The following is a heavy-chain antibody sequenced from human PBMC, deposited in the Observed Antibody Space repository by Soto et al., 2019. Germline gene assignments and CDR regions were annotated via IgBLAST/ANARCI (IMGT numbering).Heavy chain of an antibody. D-gene: IGHD4-17*01. CDR3: ARDGDGYGGAY. CDR2: IIPIFGTA. CDR1: GGTFSSYA. J-gene: IGHJ4*02. Sequence: QVQLVQSGAEVKKPGSSVKVSCKASGGTFSSYAISWVRQAPGQGLEWMGGIIPIFGTANYAQKFQGRVTITSDESTSRAYMELSSLRSEDTAVYYCARDGDGYGGAYWGQGTLVTVSS. V-gene: IGHV1-69*05.